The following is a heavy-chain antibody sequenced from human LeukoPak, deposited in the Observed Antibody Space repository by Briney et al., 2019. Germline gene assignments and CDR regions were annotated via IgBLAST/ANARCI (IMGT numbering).Heavy chain of an antibody. CDR2: MNHNSGNT. D-gene: IGHD5-12*01. Sequence: GASVKVSCKASGYTFTSYDINWVRQATGQGLEWMGWMNHNSGNTGSAQKFQGRGTMTRNTSISTAYMELSSLRSEDTAVYYCARGWLRSDFDYWGQGTLVTVSS. J-gene: IGHJ4*02. CDR1: GYTFTSYD. V-gene: IGHV1-8*01. CDR3: ARGWLRSDFDY.